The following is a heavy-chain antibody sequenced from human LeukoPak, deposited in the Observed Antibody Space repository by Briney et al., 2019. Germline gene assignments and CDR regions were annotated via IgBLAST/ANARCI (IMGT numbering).Heavy chain of an antibody. V-gene: IGHV3-48*04. CDR2: ITGSSITI. CDR3: ARALRGYSSGGGDAFDI. CDR1: GFTFSGSA. D-gene: IGHD5-18*01. Sequence: GGSLRLSCAASGFTFSGSALHWVRQAPGKGLEWVSYITGSSITIYYADSVKGRFTISRDNAKNSLYLQMNSLRAEDTAVYYCARALRGYSSGGGDAFDIWGQGTMVTVSS. J-gene: IGHJ3*02.